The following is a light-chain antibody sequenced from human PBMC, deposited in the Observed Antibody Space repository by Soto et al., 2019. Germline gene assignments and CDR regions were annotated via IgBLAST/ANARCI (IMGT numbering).Light chain of an antibody. CDR3: HQYNNWPIT. Sequence: EIVMTQSPATLSVSPGERATLSCRASQSVSTNLAWYQQKPGQAPRLLIYDASTRATGLPARFSGSESGTEFTLTISSLQSEDFGVYYCHQYNNWPITFGQGTRLEI. CDR2: DAS. J-gene: IGKJ5*01. V-gene: IGKV3-15*01. CDR1: QSVSTN.